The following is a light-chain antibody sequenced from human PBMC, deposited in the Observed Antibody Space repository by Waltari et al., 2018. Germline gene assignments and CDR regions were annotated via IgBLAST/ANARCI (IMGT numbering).Light chain of an antibody. V-gene: IGKV1-5*01. Sequence: DIQMTQSPSTLSASVGDRVTITCRASQSISGWLAWYQQKPGKAPKLLIYDASSLESGVPSRFSGIRSGTEFTLTISSLQPDDFATYYCQQCNSYWAAFGPGTKVGIK. CDR2: DAS. J-gene: IGKJ1*01. CDR3: QQCNSYWAA. CDR1: QSISGW.